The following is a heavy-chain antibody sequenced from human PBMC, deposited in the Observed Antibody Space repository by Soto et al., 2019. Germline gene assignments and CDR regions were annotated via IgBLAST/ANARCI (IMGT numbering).Heavy chain of an antibody. CDR1: GGSISSYY. CDR3: ARQAGYSSSWYEYWFDP. CDR2: IYYSGST. V-gene: IGHV4-59*01. J-gene: IGHJ5*02. Sequence: TSETLSLTCTVSGGSISSYYWSWIRQPPGKGLEWIGYIYYSGSTNYNPSLKSRVTISVDTSKNQFSLKLSSVTAADTAVYYCARQAGYSSSWYEYWFDPWGQGTLVTVSS. D-gene: IGHD6-13*01.